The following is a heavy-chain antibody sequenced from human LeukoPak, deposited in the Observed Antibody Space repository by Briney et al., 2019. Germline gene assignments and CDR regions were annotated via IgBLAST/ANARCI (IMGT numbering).Heavy chain of an antibody. CDR3: ARVIVGTGTNYFDS. CDR1: GYTFTSYG. V-gene: IGHV1-18*01. CDR2: ISAYNGNT. Sequence: GASVKVSCQASGYTFTSYGISWMRQAPGQGLEWMGWISAYNGNTNYAQKLRGRVTMTTDTSTSTVYMELRTLGSDDTAVYYCARVIVGTGTNYFDSWAREPWSPSPQ. D-gene: IGHD3-22*01. J-gene: IGHJ4*02.